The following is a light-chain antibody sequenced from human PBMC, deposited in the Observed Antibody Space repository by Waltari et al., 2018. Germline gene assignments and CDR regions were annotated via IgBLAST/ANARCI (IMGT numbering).Light chain of an antibody. CDR3: QSYDSSLRGWV. CDR1: SSNIGKNA. CDR2: PNS. Sequence: QSVLTQPPSASQAPRQRVTISCSGRSSNIGKNAVNWYQQLPGTAPKPLTYPNSNRPSGVPDRFSGSKSGTSASLAITGLQAEDEADYYCQSYDSSLRGWVFGGGTKLTVL. V-gene: IGLV1-40*01. J-gene: IGLJ3*02.